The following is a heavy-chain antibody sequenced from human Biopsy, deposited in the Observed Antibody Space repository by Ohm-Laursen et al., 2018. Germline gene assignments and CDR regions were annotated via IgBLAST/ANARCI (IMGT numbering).Heavy chain of an antibody. CDR2: IYPGGGT. CDR3: AGIVLGPTNDAFDI. J-gene: IGHJ3*02. CDR1: GDSIRNYY. Sequence: TLSLTCTVSGDSIRNYYWSWIRQAAGKGLEWIGRIYPGGGTIYNPSLKSRVTMPVDTSKNHFSLNLNSVTAADTAVYYCAGIVLGPTNDAFDIWDQGTMVTVSS. V-gene: IGHV4-4*07. D-gene: IGHD1-26*01.